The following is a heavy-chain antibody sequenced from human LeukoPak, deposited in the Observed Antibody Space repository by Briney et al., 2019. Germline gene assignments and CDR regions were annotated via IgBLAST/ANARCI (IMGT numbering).Heavy chain of an antibody. V-gene: IGHV4-39*07. Sequence: PSETLSLTCTVSGGSISSSGYYWGWIRQPPGRGLEWIGSLYYSGSANYNPSLKSRVTISVDTSKNQFSLKLSSVTAADTAVYYCARGRERYYYMDVWGKGTTVTVSS. J-gene: IGHJ6*03. CDR2: LYYSGSA. CDR3: ARGRERYYYMDV. CDR1: GGSISSSGYY. D-gene: IGHD1-26*01.